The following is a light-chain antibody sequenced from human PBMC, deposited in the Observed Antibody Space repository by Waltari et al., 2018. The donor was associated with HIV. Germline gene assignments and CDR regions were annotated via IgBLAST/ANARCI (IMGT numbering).Light chain of an antibody. Sequence: QSVLTQPPSASGTPGQGVPISCSGSSSNIGSNTVNWYQQLPGTAPKLLIYSNNQRPSGVPDRFSGSKSGTSASLAISGLQSEDEADYYCAAWDDSLAWVFGGGTKLTVL. CDR2: SNN. CDR3: AAWDDSLAWV. J-gene: IGLJ3*02. CDR1: SSNIGSNT. V-gene: IGLV1-44*01.